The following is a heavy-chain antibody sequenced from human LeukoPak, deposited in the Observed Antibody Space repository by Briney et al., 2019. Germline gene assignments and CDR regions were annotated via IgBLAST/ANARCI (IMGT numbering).Heavy chain of an antibody. D-gene: IGHD5-12*01. CDR2: MKQDGSEK. J-gene: IGHJ4*02. CDR1: GINFRGYW. CDR3: ARDFGHTGYDLYDY. Sequence: QTGGSLRLSCAVSGINFRGYWMAWVRQAPGQGLEWVANMKQDGSEKYYVDSVKGRFTISRDNAKNSLYLEMNSLRAEDTAVYYCARDFGHTGYDLYDYWGQGTLVTVSS. V-gene: IGHV3-7*01.